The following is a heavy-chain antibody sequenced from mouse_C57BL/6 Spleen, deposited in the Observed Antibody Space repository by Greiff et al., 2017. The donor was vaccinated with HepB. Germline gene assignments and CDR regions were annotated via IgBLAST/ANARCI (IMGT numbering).Heavy chain of an antibody. D-gene: IGHD4-1*01. CDR3: ARSGWDGAWFAY. CDR1: GYTFTDYY. CDR2: IYPGSGNT. V-gene: IGHV1-76*01. Sequence: QVQLQQSGAELVRPGASVKLSCKASGYTFTDYYINWVKQRPGQGLEWIARIYPGSGNTYYNEKFKGKATLTAEKSSSTAYMQLSSLTSEDSAVYFCARSGWDGAWFAYWGQGTLVTVSA. J-gene: IGHJ3*01.